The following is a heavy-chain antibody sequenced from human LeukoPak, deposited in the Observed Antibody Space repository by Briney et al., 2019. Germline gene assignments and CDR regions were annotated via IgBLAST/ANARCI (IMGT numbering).Heavy chain of an antibody. CDR3: ARDPLGYYYDSSGPPDV. Sequence: PGGSLRLSCAASGFTFSSYSMNWVRQAPGKGLVWVSRINGDGSSTNYADSVKGRFTISRDNAKNTLYLQMSNLRAEDTAVYYCARDPLGYYYDSSGPPDVWGKGTTVTISS. V-gene: IGHV3-74*01. J-gene: IGHJ6*04. D-gene: IGHD3-22*01. CDR2: INGDGSST. CDR1: GFTFSSYS.